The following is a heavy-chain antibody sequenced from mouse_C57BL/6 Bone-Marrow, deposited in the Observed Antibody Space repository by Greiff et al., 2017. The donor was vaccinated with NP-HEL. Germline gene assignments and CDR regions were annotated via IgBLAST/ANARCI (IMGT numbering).Heavy chain of an antibody. CDR1: GFNFKDYY. CDR3: ARSDSVSNYYAMDF. J-gene: IGHJ4*01. D-gene: IGHD2-5*01. V-gene: IGHV14-2*01. Sequence: EVMLVESGAELVKPGASVKLSCTASGFNFKDYYMHWVKQRPEPGLEWIGRIDPEDSETKYAPKFQGKATLTIDTSSNTAYLQLSRLTSEYTAVYYCARSDSVSNYYAMDFWGQGTSVTVYS. CDR2: IDPEDSET.